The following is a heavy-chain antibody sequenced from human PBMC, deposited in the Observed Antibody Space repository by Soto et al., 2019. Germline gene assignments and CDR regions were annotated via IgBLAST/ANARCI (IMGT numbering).Heavy chain of an antibody. CDR3: ARYKQLAGRGDYYYGMDV. Sequence: ASVKVSCQASGYTFTSYYMHWVRQAPGQGLEWMGIINPSGGSTSYAQKFQGRVTMTRDTSTSTVYMELSSLRSEDTAVYYCARYKQLAGRGDYYYGMDVWGQGTTVTVSS. CDR1: GYTFTSYY. D-gene: IGHD6-6*01. V-gene: IGHV1-46*01. CDR2: INPSGGST. J-gene: IGHJ6*02.